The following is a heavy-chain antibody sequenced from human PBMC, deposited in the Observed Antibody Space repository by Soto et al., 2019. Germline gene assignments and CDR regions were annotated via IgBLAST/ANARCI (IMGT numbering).Heavy chain of an antibody. V-gene: IGHV3-21*01. D-gene: IGHD3-22*01. CDR1: GFTFSTYS. CDR2: ISSSSSYI. J-gene: IGHJ3*02. Sequence: EVQLVESGGGLVKPGGSLRLSCAASGFTFSTYSMNWVRQAPGKGLEWVSSISSSSSYIDYADSVKGRFTISRDNAKNSLYLQMNSLRAEDTAVYYCARGYHYYDSSGYDKWDAFDIWGQGTMVTVSS. CDR3: ARGYHYYDSSGYDKWDAFDI.